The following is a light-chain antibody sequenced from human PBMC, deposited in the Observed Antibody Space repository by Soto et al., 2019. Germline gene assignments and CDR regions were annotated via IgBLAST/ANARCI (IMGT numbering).Light chain of an antibody. Sequence: VLTQPPSTSATPGQGVTISCSGSGSNIGSNTVNWYQQLPGTAPKLLIYSNNHRPSGVPGRFSGSKSGTSASLAISGLQSEDEADYYCASWDDSLSGVVFGGGTKLTVL. CDR1: GSNIGSNT. J-gene: IGLJ2*01. V-gene: IGLV1-44*01. CDR2: SNN. CDR3: ASWDDSLSGVV.